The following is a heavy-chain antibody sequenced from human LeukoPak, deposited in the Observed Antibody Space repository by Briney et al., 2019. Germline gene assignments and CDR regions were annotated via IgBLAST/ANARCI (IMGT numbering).Heavy chain of an antibody. V-gene: IGHV3-23*01. J-gene: IGHJ4*02. D-gene: IGHD3-10*01. CDR2: ITGSGGST. CDR3: AKDGQGFSYGPGRLFDF. CDR1: GFTLSRYA. Sequence: GGSLRLSCAGSGFTLSRYALSWVRQAPGEGLEWVSTITGSGGSTYYADSVKGRFTISRDNSKNTLYLQMNSLRAEDTAVYSCAKDGQGFSYGPGRLFDFGGQETLVPVPT.